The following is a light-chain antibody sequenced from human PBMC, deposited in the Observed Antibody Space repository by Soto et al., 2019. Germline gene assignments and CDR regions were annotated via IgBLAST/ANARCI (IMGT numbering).Light chain of an antibody. CDR3: QQSYDTHALS. CDR1: QNTGIY. Sequence: DIQVTQSPSSLSAYVGDRVTITCRASQNTGIYLNWYLQKPGNAPKLLIYAASSLQSGVPSRFSGSGSGTDFTLSISRLQPEDFATYYCQQSYDTHALSFGGGTKVEIK. V-gene: IGKV1-39*01. J-gene: IGKJ4*01. CDR2: AAS.